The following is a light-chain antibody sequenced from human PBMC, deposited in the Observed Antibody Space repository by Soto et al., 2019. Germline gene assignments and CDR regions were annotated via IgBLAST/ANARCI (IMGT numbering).Light chain of an antibody. J-gene: IGLJ3*02. CDR1: ALPKQY. Sequence: SYELTQSPSVSVSPGQTARITCSGDALPKQYAYWYQQRPGQAPVMMIYKDTERPSGIPERFSGSSSGTTVTLTISGVQAEDEGDYYCQSADTSGTWVFGGGTKVTVL. CDR2: KDT. V-gene: IGLV3-25*02. CDR3: QSADTSGTWV.